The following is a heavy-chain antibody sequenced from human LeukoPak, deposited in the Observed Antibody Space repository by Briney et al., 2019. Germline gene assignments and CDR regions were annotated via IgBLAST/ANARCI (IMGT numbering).Heavy chain of an antibody. CDR2: IYSSGST. Sequence: PSETLSLICTASGGSINSFYWTWIRQPAGKGLEWIGRIYSSGSTNFNPSLKSRVTMSVDTSKNQFSLKLSSVTAADTAVYYCARCTIFGVVDNWGQGTLVTVTS. V-gene: IGHV4-4*07. CDR1: GGSINSFY. J-gene: IGHJ4*02. D-gene: IGHD3-3*01. CDR3: ARCTIFGVVDN.